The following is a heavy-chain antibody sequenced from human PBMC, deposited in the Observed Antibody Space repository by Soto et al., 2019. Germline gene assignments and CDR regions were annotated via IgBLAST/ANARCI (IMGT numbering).Heavy chain of an antibody. J-gene: IGHJ6*02. CDR3: AREYYYGMDV. V-gene: IGHV3-11*05. CDR1: GFTFSDYY. Sequence: QVQLVESGGGLVRPGGSLRLSCAASGFTFSDYYMTWIRQAPGKGLEWVSYITGSSDYTNYADSVKGRFTISRDNVKNSLYQQMNSLRAEDTALYYCAREYYYGMDVWGQGTTVTVSS. CDR2: ITGSSDYT.